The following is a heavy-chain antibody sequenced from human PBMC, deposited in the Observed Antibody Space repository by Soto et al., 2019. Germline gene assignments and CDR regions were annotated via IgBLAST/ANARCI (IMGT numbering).Heavy chain of an antibody. J-gene: IGHJ3*02. CDR1: GFTFSDYY. D-gene: IGHD5-12*01. V-gene: IGHV3-11*01. CDR2: ISSSGSTI. CDR3: ASDFDWLRQNTNAFDI. Sequence: GSLRLSCAASGFTFSDYYMSWIRQAPGKGLEWVSYISSSGSTIYYADSVKGRFTISRDNAKNSLYLQMNSLRAEDTAVYYCASDFDWLRQNTNAFDIWGQGTMVTGS.